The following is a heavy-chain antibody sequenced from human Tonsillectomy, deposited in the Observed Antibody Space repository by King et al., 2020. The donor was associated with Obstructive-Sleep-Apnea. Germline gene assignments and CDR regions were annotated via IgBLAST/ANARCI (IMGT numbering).Heavy chain of an antibody. D-gene: IGHD3-3*01. CDR1: GFSLSPSGVG. J-gene: IGHJ4*02. V-gene: IGHV2-5*02. Sequence: ITLKESGPTLVKPTQTLTLTCTFSGFSLSPSGVGVGWIRQPPGKALEWLALIYLDDDKRYSPSLKRRLTITKDTPKNQVVLTMTNMDPVDTATYYCTHKKNELRFLEWPYYFDYWGQGTLVTVSS. CDR2: IYLDDDK. CDR3: THKKNELRFLEWPYYFDY.